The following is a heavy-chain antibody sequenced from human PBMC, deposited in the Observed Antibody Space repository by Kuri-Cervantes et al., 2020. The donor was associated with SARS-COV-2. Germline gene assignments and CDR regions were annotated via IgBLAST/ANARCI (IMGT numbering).Heavy chain of an antibody. Sequence: GESLKISCAASGFTFDTHAMLWVRQAPGKGLEWVSAISGSGGSTYYADSVKGRFTISRDNAKNSLYLQMNSLRAEDTAVYYCARGLAFDPWGQGTLVTVSS. CDR3: ARGLAFDP. CDR1: GFTFDTHA. V-gene: IGHV3-23*01. D-gene: IGHD3-3*02. CDR2: ISGSGGST. J-gene: IGHJ5*02.